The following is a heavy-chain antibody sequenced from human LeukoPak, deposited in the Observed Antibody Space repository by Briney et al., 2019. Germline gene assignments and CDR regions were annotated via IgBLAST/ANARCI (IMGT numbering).Heavy chain of an antibody. Sequence: SVKVSCKASGGTFSSYAISWVRQAPGQGLEWMGGIIPIFGTANYAQKFQGRVTITADESTSTAYMELSSLRSEDMAVYYCARTRSGSSWYADFNYWGQGTLVTVSS. CDR1: GGTFSSYA. CDR2: IIPIFGTA. D-gene: IGHD6-13*01. CDR3: ARTRSGSSWYADFNY. J-gene: IGHJ4*02. V-gene: IGHV1-69*13.